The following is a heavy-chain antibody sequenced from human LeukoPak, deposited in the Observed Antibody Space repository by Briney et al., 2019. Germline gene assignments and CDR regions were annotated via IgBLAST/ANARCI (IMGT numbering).Heavy chain of an antibody. CDR2: INPKSGDT. V-gene: IGHV1-2*02. CDR1: GYTFAGHY. J-gene: IGHJ3*02. CDR3: AREVKYYGSDKAGFDI. D-gene: IGHD3-10*01. Sequence: ASVKVSCKASGYTFAGHYMHWVRQAPGQGLEWMGWINPKSGDTKSAQKFQGRFTMTRDTSISTLYMELSRLASDDAAVYSCAREVKYYGSDKAGFDIWGQGTMVTVSS.